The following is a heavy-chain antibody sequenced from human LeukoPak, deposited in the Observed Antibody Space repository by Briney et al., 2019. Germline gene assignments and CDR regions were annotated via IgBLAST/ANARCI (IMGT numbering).Heavy chain of an antibody. V-gene: IGHV3-7*04. Sequence: PGGSLRLSCAASGFPFAPFWMTWVRQAPGKGPEFVATMNRDGSEVAYGNSVGGRFTISRDNAKNSLYLQMYSLRAEDTAVYYCARAIAVTPWYFDLWGRGTLVTVSS. J-gene: IGHJ2*01. CDR3: ARAIAVTPWYFDL. CDR1: GFPFAPFW. CDR2: MNRDGSEV. D-gene: IGHD6-19*01.